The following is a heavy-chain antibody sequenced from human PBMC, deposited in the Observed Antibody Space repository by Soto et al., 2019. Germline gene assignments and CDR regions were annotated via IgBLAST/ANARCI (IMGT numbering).Heavy chain of an antibody. CDR1: GGSISSYY. J-gene: IGHJ6*02. V-gene: IGHV4-59*01. CDR3: AASYSNYYYYYYGMDV. Sequence: PSETLSLTCTVSGGSISSYYWSWIRQPPGKGLEWIGYIYYSGSTNYNPSLKSRVTISVDTSKNQFSLKLSSVTAADTAVYYCAASYSNYYYYYYGMDVWGQGTTVTVSS. D-gene: IGHD4-4*01. CDR2: IYYSGST.